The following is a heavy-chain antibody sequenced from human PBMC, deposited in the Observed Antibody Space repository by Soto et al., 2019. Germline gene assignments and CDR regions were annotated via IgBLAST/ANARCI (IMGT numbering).Heavy chain of an antibody. Sequence: SETLSLTCTVSGGSISSGGYYWSWIRQHPGKGLEWIGYIYYSGSTYYNPSLKSRVTISVDTSKNQFSLKLSSVTAADTAVYYCAREIAYYDSSGPTWGQGTLVTVSS. CDR2: IYYSGST. V-gene: IGHV4-31*03. D-gene: IGHD3-22*01. J-gene: IGHJ5*02. CDR1: GGSISSGGYY. CDR3: AREIAYYDSSGPT.